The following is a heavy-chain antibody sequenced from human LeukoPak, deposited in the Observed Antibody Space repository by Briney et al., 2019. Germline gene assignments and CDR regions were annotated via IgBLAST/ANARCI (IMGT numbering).Heavy chain of an antibody. CDR1: GGSIHSYY. V-gene: IGHV4-59*01. CDR2: IYYSGST. CDR3: ARVVRMSVRESKGLWSYNGDSYYFDY. D-gene: IGHD4/OR15-4a*01. Sequence: SETLSLTCTDSGGSIHSYYWSWIRQPPGKGLEWIGYIYYSGSTNYNPSLKSRVTISVDTSKNQFSLKLSSVTAADTAVYYCARVVRMSVRESKGLWSYNGDSYYFDYWGQGTLVTVSS. J-gene: IGHJ4*02.